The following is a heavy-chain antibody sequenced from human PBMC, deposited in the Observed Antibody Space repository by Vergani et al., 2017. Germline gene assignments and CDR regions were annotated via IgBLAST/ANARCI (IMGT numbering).Heavy chain of an antibody. Sequence: DVQLVPSGADVKKPGESLKISCKVSGYIFTSYWIGWVRQIPGKGLVWMGIIYPGDSDTRYSPSFQGQVTISADKSISTAYLQWSSLKASDTAMYYCARHLSVNELLEAFDIWGQGTMVTVSS. J-gene: IGHJ3*02. CDR3: ARHLSVNELLEAFDI. V-gene: IGHV5-51*01. CDR1: GYIFTSYW. D-gene: IGHD1-1*01. CDR2: IYPGDSDT.